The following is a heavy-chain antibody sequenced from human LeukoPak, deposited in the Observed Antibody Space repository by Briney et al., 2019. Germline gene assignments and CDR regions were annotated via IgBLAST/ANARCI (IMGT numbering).Heavy chain of an antibody. CDR2: INSDGKTT. D-gene: IGHD3-10*01. Sequence: GGSLRLSCAASGFTFSNSWMHWVRQAPGKGLVWVSRINSDGKTTSYADSVKGRFTISRDNAENTLYLQMNSLRVEDTAVYYCARDRGITTVRGVTYNWFDPWGQGTLVTVSS. V-gene: IGHV3-74*01. CDR3: ARDRGITTVRGVTYNWFDP. J-gene: IGHJ5*02. CDR1: GFTFSNSW.